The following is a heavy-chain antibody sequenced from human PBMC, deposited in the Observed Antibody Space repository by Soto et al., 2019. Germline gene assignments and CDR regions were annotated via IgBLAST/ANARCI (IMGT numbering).Heavy chain of an antibody. Sequence: QITLKESGPALVKPTQTLTLTCTFSGFSLSTSGVGVGWIRQPPGKALEWLAGVYWDDDQRYSPSLKSRLTITKDTSKKQVVLTITNMDPVDTATYYCARSTPHYYDSPGYYPFDYWGQGALVTVSS. V-gene: IGHV2-5*02. D-gene: IGHD3-22*01. CDR3: ARSTPHYYDSPGYYPFDY. J-gene: IGHJ4*02. CDR1: GFSLSTSGVG. CDR2: VYWDDDQ.